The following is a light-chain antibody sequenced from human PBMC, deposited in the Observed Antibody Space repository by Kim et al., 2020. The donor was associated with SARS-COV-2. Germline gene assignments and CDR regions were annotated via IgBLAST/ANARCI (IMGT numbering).Light chain of an antibody. J-gene: IGLJ2*01. Sequence: AAGKAACSTWAGNNVGTKSVLCYQQKPGQTAVLVISYDRGRPAGIPERFSGSNSGNTATLTITRVEAGDEADYYCQVWDNYSDQVVFGGGTQLTVL. CDR1: NVGTKS. CDR2: YDR. CDR3: QVWDNYSDQVV. V-gene: IGLV3-21*04.